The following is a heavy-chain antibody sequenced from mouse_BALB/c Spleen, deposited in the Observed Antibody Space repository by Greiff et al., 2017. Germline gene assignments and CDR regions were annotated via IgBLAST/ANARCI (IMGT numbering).Heavy chain of an antibody. CDR3: TRDQGSSGYVWFAY. CDR1: GFTFSSYT. D-gene: IGHD3-1*01. Sequence: EVKLVESGGGLVKPGGSLKLSCAASGFTFSSYTMSWVRQTPEKRLEWVATISSGGSYTYYPDSVKGRFTISRDNAKNTLYLQMSSLKSEDTAMYYCTRDQGSSGYVWFAYWGQGTLVTVSA. J-gene: IGHJ3*01. CDR2: ISSGGSYT. V-gene: IGHV5-6-4*01.